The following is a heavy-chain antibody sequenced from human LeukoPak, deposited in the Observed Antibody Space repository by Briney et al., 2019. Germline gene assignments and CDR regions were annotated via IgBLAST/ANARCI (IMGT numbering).Heavy chain of an antibody. D-gene: IGHD3-22*01. CDR1: GLTFSSYA. Sequence: PGGSLRLSCAASGLTFSSYAMHWVRQAPGKGLEWVAVISYDGSNKYYADSVRGRFTISRDNAKNSLYLQMNSLRAEDTAVYYCARGFHRYSYDSGAYSVYWGQGTLVTVSS. J-gene: IGHJ4*02. CDR3: ARGFHRYSYDSGAYSVY. V-gene: IGHV3-30*04. CDR2: ISYDGSNK.